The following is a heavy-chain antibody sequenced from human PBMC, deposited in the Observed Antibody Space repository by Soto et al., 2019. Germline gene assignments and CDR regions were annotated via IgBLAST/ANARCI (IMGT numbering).Heavy chain of an antibody. CDR2: IYYSGST. Sequence: QVQLQESGPGLVKPSQTLSLTCTVSGDSISSGGYYWSWIRQHPGKGLEWIGYIYYSGSTYYNSSLKSRVTISVDTSKNQFSLKLSSLTAADTAVYYCAREKAYSGYPAFDYWGQGTLVTVSS. CDR3: AREKAYSGYPAFDY. V-gene: IGHV4-31*03. J-gene: IGHJ4*02. D-gene: IGHD5-12*01. CDR1: GDSISSGGYY.